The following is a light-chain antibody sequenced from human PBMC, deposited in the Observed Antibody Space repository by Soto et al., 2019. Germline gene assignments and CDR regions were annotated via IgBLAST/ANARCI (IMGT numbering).Light chain of an antibody. CDR3: QQYKANRT. CDR2: KAS. CDR1: QSISSW. J-gene: IGKJ1*01. Sequence: DIQMTQSPSTLSASVGDRVTITCRASQSISSWLAWYQQKPGTAPKLLIYKASTLQSGVPSRFSGSGSGNEFTLTLRRLRSDDDATYSGQQYKANRTCGQGTKV. V-gene: IGKV1-5*03.